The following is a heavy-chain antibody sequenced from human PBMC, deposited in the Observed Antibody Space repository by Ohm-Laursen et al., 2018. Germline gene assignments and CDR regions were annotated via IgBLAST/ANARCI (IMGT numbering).Heavy chain of an antibody. CDR2: ITASGGST. V-gene: IGHV3-23*01. Sequence: SLRLSCAASGFTFSSYAMSWVRQAPGKGLEWVSAITASGGSTYSADSVKGRFTVSRDNSKNTLYLQMNSLRVEDTAVYYCAKDVQMATMDYWGQGTLVTVSS. J-gene: IGHJ4*02. D-gene: IGHD5-24*01. CDR1: GFTFSSYA. CDR3: AKDVQMATMDY.